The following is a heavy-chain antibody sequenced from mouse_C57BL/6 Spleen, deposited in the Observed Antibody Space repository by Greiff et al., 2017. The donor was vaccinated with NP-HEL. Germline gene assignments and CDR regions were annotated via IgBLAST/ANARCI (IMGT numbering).Heavy chain of an antibody. J-gene: IGHJ2*01. Sequence: QVQLKESGPGLVQPSQSLSITCTVSGFSLTSYGVHWVRQSPGKGLEWLGVIWRGGSADYNAAFMSRLSITKDNSKSQVFFKMNSLQADDTAIYYCAKNQDYYGSSPYDYWGTGTTLTVSS. V-gene: IGHV2-5*01. D-gene: IGHD1-1*01. CDR1: GFSLTSYG. CDR2: IWRGGSA. CDR3: AKNQDYYGSSPYDY.